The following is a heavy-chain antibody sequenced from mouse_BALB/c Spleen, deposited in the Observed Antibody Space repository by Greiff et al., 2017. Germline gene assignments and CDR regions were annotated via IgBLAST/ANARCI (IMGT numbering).Heavy chain of an antibody. CDR1: GYTFTDYN. J-gene: IGHJ4*01. CDR2: IYPYNGGT. CDR3: TRESYYAMDY. V-gene: IGHV1S29*02. Sequence: VQLQQSGPELVKPGASVKISCKASGYTFTDYNMHWVKQSHGKSLEWIGYIYPYNGGTGYNQKFKSKATLTVDKSSSTAYMQLSSPTSEDSAVYYCTRESYYAMDYWGQGTSVTVSS.